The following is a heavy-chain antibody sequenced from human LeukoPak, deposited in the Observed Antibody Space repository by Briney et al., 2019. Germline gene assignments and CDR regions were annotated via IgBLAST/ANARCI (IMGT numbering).Heavy chain of an antibody. V-gene: IGHV4-34*01. D-gene: IGHD3-22*01. CDR3: ARRTGTYYYDSSGYSPWRYYFDY. CDR1: GGSFSGNY. Sequence: SETLSLTCAVYGGSFSGNYWSWIRQPPGKGLEWIGDINHSGTTNYSPSLTSRVTISVDTSKNQFSLKLSSVTAADTAVFYCARRTGTYYYDSSGYSPWRYYFDYWGQGTLVTVSS. J-gene: IGHJ4*02. CDR2: INHSGTT.